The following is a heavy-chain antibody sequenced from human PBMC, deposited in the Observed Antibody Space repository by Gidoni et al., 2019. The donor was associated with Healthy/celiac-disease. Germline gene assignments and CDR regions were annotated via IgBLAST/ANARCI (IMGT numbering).Heavy chain of an antibody. D-gene: IGHD2-2*01. J-gene: IGHJ5*02. Sequence: QVQLVQPGAEVRQHGYSVTVSCKASGGPFSRYAIRWVRQAPGQGLEWMGVFNTIFGTANYAQKFQGRVTIPADESMSTAYMELCSRRSEDTAAYYCASDNLGYCSSTSCLAWFDPWGQGTLVTVSS. CDR3: ASDNLGYCSSTSCLAWFDP. V-gene: IGHV1-69*01. CDR2: FNTIFGTA. CDR1: GGPFSRYA.